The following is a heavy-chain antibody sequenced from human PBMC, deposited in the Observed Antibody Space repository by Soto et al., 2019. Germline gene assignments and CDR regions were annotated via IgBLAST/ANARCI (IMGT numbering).Heavy chain of an antibody. D-gene: IGHD3-3*01. Sequence: ASVKVSCKASGGTFSSYAISWVRQAPGQGLEWMGGIIPIFGTANYAQKFQGRVTITADESTSTAYMELSSLRSEDTAVYHCARAFLQNNYAFWSGNGMDVWGQGTTVTGSS. J-gene: IGHJ6*02. V-gene: IGHV1-69*13. CDR1: GGTFSSYA. CDR3: ARAFLQNNYAFWSGNGMDV. CDR2: IIPIFGTA.